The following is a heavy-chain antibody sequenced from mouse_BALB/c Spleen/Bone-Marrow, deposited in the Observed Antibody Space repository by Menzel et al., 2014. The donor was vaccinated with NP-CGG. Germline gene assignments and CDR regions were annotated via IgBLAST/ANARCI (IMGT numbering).Heavy chain of an antibody. CDR2: IFPGDGDT. D-gene: IGHD3-3*01. J-gene: IGHJ4*01. CDR3: ARGDLSCFDYTMDY. CDR1: GYAFSSFW. V-gene: IGHV1-80*01. Sequence: QVQLQQSGAELVRPGSSVKISCKASGYAFSSFWMNWVKQRPGQGLEWIGQIFPGDGDTNYNGKFKGKVTLTADKSSSTAYMQLSSITSEDSAVYFCARGDLSCFDYTMDYWGQGTSVTDSS.